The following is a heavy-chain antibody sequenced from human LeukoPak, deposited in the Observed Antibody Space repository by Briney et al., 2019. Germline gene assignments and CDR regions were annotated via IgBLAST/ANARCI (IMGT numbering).Heavy chain of an antibody. Sequence: PGGSLRLSCAASGFTFSSYAMSWVRQAPGKGPEWVSAISGSGGSTYYADSVKGRFTISRDNSKNTLYLQMNSLRAEDTAVYYCAGGTWIQFNFYYYYGMDVWGQGTTVTVSS. J-gene: IGHJ6*02. D-gene: IGHD5-12*01. CDR1: GFTFSSYA. V-gene: IGHV3-23*01. CDR2: ISGSGGST. CDR3: AGGTWIQFNFYYYYGMDV.